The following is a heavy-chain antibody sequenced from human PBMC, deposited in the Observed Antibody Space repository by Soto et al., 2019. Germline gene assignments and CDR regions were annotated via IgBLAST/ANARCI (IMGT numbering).Heavy chain of an antibody. CDR1: GFTFSSYS. V-gene: IGHV3-23*01. J-gene: IGHJ4*02. Sequence: AASGFTFSSYSMSWVRQAPGKGLEWVSGFRTGGDDGTTYYADYVKGRFTISRDNSKNTLFLQMNSLRAEDTAIYYCAKKVNSGPGSQYFDYWGQGTLVTVSS. D-gene: IGHD3-10*01. CDR3: AKKVNSGPGSQYFDY. CDR2: FRTGGDDGTT.